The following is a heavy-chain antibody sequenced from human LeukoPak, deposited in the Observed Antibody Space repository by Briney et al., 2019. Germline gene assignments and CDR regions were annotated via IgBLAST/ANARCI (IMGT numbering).Heavy chain of an antibody. V-gene: IGHV4-34*01. CDR3: ARGGDYVWGSYRYFDY. CDR1: GGSFSGYY. J-gene: IGHJ4*02. CDR2: INHSGST. D-gene: IGHD3-16*02. Sequence: PSETLSLTXAVYGGSFSGYYWSWIRQPPGRGLEWIGEINHSGSTNYNPSLKSRVTISVDTSKNQFSLKLSSVTAADTAVYYCARGGDYVWGSYRYFDYWGQGTLVTVSS.